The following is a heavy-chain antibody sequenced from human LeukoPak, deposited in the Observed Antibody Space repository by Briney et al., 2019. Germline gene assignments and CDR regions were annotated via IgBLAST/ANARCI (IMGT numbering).Heavy chain of an antibody. CDR2: IYTSGSS. D-gene: IGHD1-1*01. Sequence: SSETLSLTCTVSSGSISSNYWSWIRQPAGGGLEWMGRIYTSGSSNYNPSLRSRVTKSVDTSKTQFLMKVSSVTAADTAVYYCARTGSTGGYWGQGTLVTVSS. J-gene: IGHJ4*02. V-gene: IGHV4-4*07. CDR1: SGSISSNY. CDR3: ARTGSTGGY.